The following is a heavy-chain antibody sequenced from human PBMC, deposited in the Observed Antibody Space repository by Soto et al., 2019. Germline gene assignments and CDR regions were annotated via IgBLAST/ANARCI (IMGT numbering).Heavy chain of an antibody. V-gene: IGHV4-30-2*01. Sequence: SETLSLTCAVSGGSISSGGYSWSWIRQPPGKGLEWIGYIYHSGSTYYNPSLKSRVTISVDRSKNQFSLKLSSVTAADTAVYYCAREYGSGSAYFDYWGQGTLVTVS. J-gene: IGHJ4*02. D-gene: IGHD3-10*01. CDR1: GGSISSGGYS. CDR2: IYHSGST. CDR3: AREYGSGSAYFDY.